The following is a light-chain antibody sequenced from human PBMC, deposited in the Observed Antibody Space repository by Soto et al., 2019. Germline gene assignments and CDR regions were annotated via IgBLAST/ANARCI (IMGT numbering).Light chain of an antibody. Sequence: EIVLTQTPGTLSLCPLDRATLSCRCSQRVSSRYLAWYQQKPGQAPSLLSVGASNRATGIPDRFSGSGSGTDCNCTSGRLEPEDFAMYYCQQYRDSPPTFGQGTKVDIK. CDR2: GAS. J-gene: IGKJ1*01. CDR3: QQYRDSPPT. CDR1: QRVSSRY. V-gene: IGKV3-20*01.